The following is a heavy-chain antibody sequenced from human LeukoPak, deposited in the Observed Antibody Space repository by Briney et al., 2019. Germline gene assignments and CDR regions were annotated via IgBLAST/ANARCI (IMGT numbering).Heavy chain of an antibody. CDR2: ISSSGGST. V-gene: IGHV3-23*01. CDR1: GFTFTHYA. CDR3: AKVRTGHYFDY. Sequence: GGSLRLSCEASGFTFTHYAMSWVRQAPGKGLEWVSSISSSGGSTYYADSVKGRFTISRDDSKNTLYVQMNGLRAEDTAVYYCAKVRTGHYFDYWGQGTLVTVSS. J-gene: IGHJ4*02. D-gene: IGHD3/OR15-3a*01.